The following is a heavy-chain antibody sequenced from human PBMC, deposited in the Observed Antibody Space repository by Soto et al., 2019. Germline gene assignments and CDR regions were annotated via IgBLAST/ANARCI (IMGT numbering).Heavy chain of an antibody. V-gene: IGHV3-48*01. CDR2: ISSSSSTI. Sequence: GGSLRLSCAASGFTFSSYSMNWVRQAPGKGLEWVSYISSSSSTIYYADSVKGRFTISRDNAKNSLYLQMNSLRAEDTAVYYCARVYSSSFLPHNWFDPWGQGTLVTVSS. CDR1: GFTFSSYS. CDR3: ARVYSSSFLPHNWFDP. D-gene: IGHD6-6*01. J-gene: IGHJ5*02.